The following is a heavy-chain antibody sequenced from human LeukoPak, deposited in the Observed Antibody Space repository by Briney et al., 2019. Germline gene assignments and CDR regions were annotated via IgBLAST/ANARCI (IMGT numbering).Heavy chain of an antibody. CDR3: ARDTVVTPGDY. V-gene: IGHV3-74*01. CDR2: INSDGSST. CDR1: GFTFSSYW. D-gene: IGHD4-23*01. Sequence: GGSLRLSCAASGFTFSSYWMHWVRQAPGKGLVWVSRINSDGSSTSYADSVKGRFTISRDNAKNTLYLRMNSLRAEDTAVYYCARDTVVTPGDYWGQGTLVTVSS. J-gene: IGHJ4*02.